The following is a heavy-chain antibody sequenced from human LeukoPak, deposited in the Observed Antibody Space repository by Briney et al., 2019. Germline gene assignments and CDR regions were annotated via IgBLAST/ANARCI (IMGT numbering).Heavy chain of an antibody. D-gene: IGHD4/OR15-4a*01. CDR2: ISASGNII. CDR1: GFPFRDYY. Sequence: GGSLRLSCVASGFPFRDYYFSWVRQAPGQGLEWLSFISASGNIIHYEDSVKGRFTISRDDAKNSVFLQMHSLRTEDTALYYCARHMVITPFDSWGQGTLVTVSS. CDR3: ARHMVITPFDS. J-gene: IGHJ4*02. V-gene: IGHV3-11*01.